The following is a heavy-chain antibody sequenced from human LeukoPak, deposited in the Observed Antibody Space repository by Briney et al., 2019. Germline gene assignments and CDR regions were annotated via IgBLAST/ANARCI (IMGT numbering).Heavy chain of an antibody. J-gene: IGHJ5*02. CDR1: GYTFTSYY. CDR2: INPSGGST. Sequence: ASVNVSCKASGYTFTSYYMHWVRQAPGQGLEWMGIINPSGGSTSYAQKFQGRVTMTRDMSTSTVYMELSSLRSEDTAVYYCARDLSAIAVAPGTFDPWGQGTLVTVSS. V-gene: IGHV1-46*01. D-gene: IGHD6-19*01. CDR3: ARDLSAIAVAPGTFDP.